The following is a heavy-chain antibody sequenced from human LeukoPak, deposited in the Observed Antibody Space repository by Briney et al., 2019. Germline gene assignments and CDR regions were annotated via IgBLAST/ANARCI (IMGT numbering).Heavy chain of an antibody. V-gene: IGHV3-74*01. Sequence: GGSLRLSCAASGFTFSSYWMCWVRQDPGKGLAWVSCIKTDGSITAYAGSVKGRFTTSRDNAKNTLYLQMNSLRADDTAVYYCARDGDAPMTDFDYWGQGTLVTVSS. D-gene: IGHD2-21*02. CDR2: IKTDGSIT. CDR3: ARDGDAPMTDFDY. CDR1: GFTFSSYW. J-gene: IGHJ4*02.